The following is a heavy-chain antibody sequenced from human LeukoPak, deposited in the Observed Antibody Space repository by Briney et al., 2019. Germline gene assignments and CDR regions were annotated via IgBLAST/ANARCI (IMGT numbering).Heavy chain of an antibody. CDR3: ARVSRGYLYYMDV. Sequence: PSEALSLTCTVSGDSISGSYWSWIRQPAGKGLEWIGRIYARIGGTANYNPSLQSRVMMSADTSKNQFSLELKSVTAADTAVYYCARVSRGYLYYMDVWGTGATVTVSS. CDR1: GDSISGSY. D-gene: IGHD3-22*01. J-gene: IGHJ6*03. CDR2: IYARIGGTA. V-gene: IGHV4-4*07.